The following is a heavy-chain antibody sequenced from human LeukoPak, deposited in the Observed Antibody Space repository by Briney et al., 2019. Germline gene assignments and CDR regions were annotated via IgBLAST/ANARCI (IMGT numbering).Heavy chain of an antibody. CDR1: GGSFSGYY. CDR2: INHSGST. Sequence: SETLSLTCAVYGGSFSGYYWSWIRQPPGKGLEWIGEINHSGSTNYNPSLKSRVTISVDTSKNQFSLKLSSVTAADTAVYYCARDKGRKVAGKGDCFDYWGQGTLVTVSS. J-gene: IGHJ4*02. V-gene: IGHV4-34*01. D-gene: IGHD6-19*01. CDR3: ARDKGRKVAGKGDCFDY.